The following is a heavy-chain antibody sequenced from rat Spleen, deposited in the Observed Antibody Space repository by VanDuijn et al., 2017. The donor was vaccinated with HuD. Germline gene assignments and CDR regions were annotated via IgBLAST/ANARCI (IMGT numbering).Heavy chain of an antibody. Sequence: QVQLKELGPGLVQPSQTLSLTCTVSGFSLISNGVSWVRQPPGKGLEWIAAISSGGSTYYNSALKSRLNINRDTSKSQVFLKMNSLQTEDTAIYFCTRDPITTRDYFDYWGQGVMVTVSS. CDR3: TRDPITTRDYFDY. J-gene: IGHJ2*01. V-gene: IGHV2S12*01. CDR1: GFSLISNG. CDR2: ISSGGST. D-gene: IGHD1-1*01.